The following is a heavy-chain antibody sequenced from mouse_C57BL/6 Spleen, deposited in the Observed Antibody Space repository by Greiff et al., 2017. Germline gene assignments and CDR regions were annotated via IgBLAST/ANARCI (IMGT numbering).Heavy chain of an antibody. CDR3: ARGPYGFYAIDY. Sequence: VQLKQSGPELVKPGASVKMSCKASGYTFTDYNMHWVKQSHGKSLEWIGYINPNNGGTSYNQKFKGKATLTVNKSSSTAYMELRSLTSEDSAVYYCARGPYGFYAIDYWGQGTSVTVSS. CDR1: GYTFTDYN. CDR2: INPNNGGT. D-gene: IGHD2-2*01. J-gene: IGHJ4*01. V-gene: IGHV1-22*01.